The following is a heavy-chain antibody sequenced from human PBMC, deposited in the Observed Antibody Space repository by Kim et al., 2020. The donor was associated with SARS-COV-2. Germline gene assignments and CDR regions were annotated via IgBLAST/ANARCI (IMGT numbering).Heavy chain of an antibody. V-gene: IGHV3-9*01. CDR3: AKVVAGTGGAFDI. Sequence: GGSLRLSCAASGFTFDDYAMHWVRQAPGKGLEWVSGISWNSGSIGYADSVKGRFTISRDNAKNSLYLQMNSLRAEDTALYYCAKVVAGTGGAFDIWGQGT. CDR2: ISWNSGSI. J-gene: IGHJ3*02. CDR1: GFTFDDYA. D-gene: IGHD6-19*01.